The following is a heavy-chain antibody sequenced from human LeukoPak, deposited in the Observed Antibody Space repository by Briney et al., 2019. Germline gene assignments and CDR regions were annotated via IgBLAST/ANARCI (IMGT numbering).Heavy chain of an antibody. CDR3: AKDPFAFRLGAFDS. Sequence: GGSLRLSCAASGFTFSSYGMHRVRQAPGKGLEWVAVISYDGSNKYYADSVKGRFTISRDNSKNTLYLQMNSLRVEDTAVYYCAKDPFAFRLGAFDSWGQGTMVTVSS. CDR1: GFTFSSYG. J-gene: IGHJ3*01. D-gene: IGHD3-16*01. CDR2: ISYDGSNK. V-gene: IGHV3-30*18.